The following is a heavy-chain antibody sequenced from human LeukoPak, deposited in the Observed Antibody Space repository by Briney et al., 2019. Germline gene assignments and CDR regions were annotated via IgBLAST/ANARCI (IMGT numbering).Heavy chain of an antibody. V-gene: IGHV4-39*07. J-gene: IGHJ5*02. D-gene: IGHD3-22*01. CDR3: ARDRLDYDSSGYYQSWFDP. Sequence: SETLSLTCTVSGGSISSSSYYWGWIRQPPGKGLEWIGSIYYSGSTYYNPSLKSRVTISVDTSKNQISLKLSSVTAADTAVYYCARDRLDYDSSGYYQSWFDPWGQGTLVTVSS. CDR2: IYYSGST. CDR1: GGSISSSSYY.